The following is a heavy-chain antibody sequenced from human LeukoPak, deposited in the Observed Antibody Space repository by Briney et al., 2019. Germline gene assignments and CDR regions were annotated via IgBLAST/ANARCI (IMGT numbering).Heavy chain of an antibody. D-gene: IGHD3-22*01. J-gene: IGHJ4*02. V-gene: IGHV4-4*07. CDR1: GGSISSFY. Sequence: SETLSLTCTVSGGSISSFYWSWNRQPAGKGLEWIGRIYTSGSTNYNPSLKSRVTMSVGTSKNQFSLKLSSVTAADTAVYYCARDAPLDDSSGYYLDYWGQGTLVTVSS. CDR2: IYTSGST. CDR3: ARDAPLDDSSGYYLDY.